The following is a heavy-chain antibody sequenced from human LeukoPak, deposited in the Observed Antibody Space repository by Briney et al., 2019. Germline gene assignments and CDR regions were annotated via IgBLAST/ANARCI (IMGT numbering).Heavy chain of an antibody. Sequence: SETLSLTCTVSGGSISSYYWSWIRQPPGKGLEWIGYIYTSGSTNYNPSLKSRVTISVDTSKNQFSLKLSSVTAADTAVYYCARTSAAGSWFEPWGQGTLVTVSS. V-gene: IGHV4-4*09. D-gene: IGHD6-13*01. CDR3: ARTSAAGSWFEP. CDR1: GGSISSYY. J-gene: IGHJ5*02. CDR2: IYTSGST.